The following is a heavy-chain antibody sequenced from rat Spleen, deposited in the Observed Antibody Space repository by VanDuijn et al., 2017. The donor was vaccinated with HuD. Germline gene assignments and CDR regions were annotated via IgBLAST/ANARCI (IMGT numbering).Heavy chain of an antibody. CDR2: ITNTGGST. CDR1: GFTFNNYW. Sequence: EVQLVESGGGLVQPGRSLKLSCVASGFTFNNYWMTWIRQAPGKGLEWVASITNTGGSTYYRDSVKGRFTISRENAKSTLFLQMDSLRSEDTATDYCETTPGRPFAYWGQGVMVTVSS. D-gene: IGHD5-1*01. J-gene: IGHJ2*01. V-gene: IGHV5-31*01. CDR3: ETTPGRPFAY.